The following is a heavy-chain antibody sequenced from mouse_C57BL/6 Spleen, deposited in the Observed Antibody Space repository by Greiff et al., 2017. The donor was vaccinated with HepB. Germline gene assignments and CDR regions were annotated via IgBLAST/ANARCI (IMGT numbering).Heavy chain of an antibody. D-gene: IGHD2-2*01. CDR2: IWTGGGT. CDR1: GFSLTSYA. V-gene: IGHV2-9-1*01. Sequence: VKLVESGPGLVAPSQSLSITCTVSGFSLTSYAISWVRQPPGKGLEWLGVIWTGGGTNYNSALKSRLSISKDNSKSQVFLKMNSLQTDDTARYYCASSYYGYDHWFAYWGQGTLVTVSA. J-gene: IGHJ3*01. CDR3: ASSYYGYDHWFAY.